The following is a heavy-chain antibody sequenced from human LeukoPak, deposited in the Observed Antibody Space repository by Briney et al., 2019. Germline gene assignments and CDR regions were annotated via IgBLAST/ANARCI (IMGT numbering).Heavy chain of an antibody. V-gene: IGHV3-48*03. CDR2: ISTTGSTV. CDR1: GFSFGGYE. D-gene: IGHD3-22*01. CDR3: AKDFPHYYESSHGMDA. J-gene: IGHJ6*02. Sequence: GGSLRLSCAPSGFSFGGYEMNWVRQAPGKGLEWVSYISTTGSTVYYADSVEGRFTISRENAKNLLYLQMNSLRAEDAAVYYCAKDFPHYYESSHGMDAWGQGTTVTVSS.